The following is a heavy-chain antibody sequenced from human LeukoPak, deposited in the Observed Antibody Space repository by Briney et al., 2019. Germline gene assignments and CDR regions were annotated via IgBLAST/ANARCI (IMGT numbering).Heavy chain of an antibody. V-gene: IGHV7-4-1*02. Sequence: ASVKVSCKASGNTFPSHFMNWVRQAPGQGLEWMGWINTKTGNPTYAQGFTGRFVFSLDPSVSTASLEISSLKTEDTGVYYCATHWSHSTLIVVDNRMDVWGQGTTVTVSS. D-gene: IGHD3-22*01. J-gene: IGHJ6*02. CDR2: INTKTGNP. CDR3: ATHWSHSTLIVVDNRMDV. CDR1: GNTFPSHF.